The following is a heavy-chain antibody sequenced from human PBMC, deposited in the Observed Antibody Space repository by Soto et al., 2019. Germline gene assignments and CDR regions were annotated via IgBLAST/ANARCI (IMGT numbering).Heavy chain of an antibody. Sequence: VQLVQSGAEVKKPGASVKVSCKTSGDSFNDYYIHWVRQAPGQGLEWMGWINPNGGVTKYAQKFQGRVTVTRDTSIRTVYMELSSLRSDDTAVYYCARESGGATATLDYYYFYMDVWGNGTTVTVSS. CDR2: INPNGGVT. D-gene: IGHD5-12*01. J-gene: IGHJ6*03. V-gene: IGHV1-2*02. CDR1: GDSFNDYY. CDR3: ARESGGATATLDYYYFYMDV.